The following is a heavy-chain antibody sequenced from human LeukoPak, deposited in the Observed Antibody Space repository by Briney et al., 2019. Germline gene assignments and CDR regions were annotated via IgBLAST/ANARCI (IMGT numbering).Heavy chain of an antibody. CDR2: ISPRGDIT. V-gene: IGHV3-23*01. CDR3: AKDDDWGRFNH. D-gene: IGHD3-16*01. CDR1: GFSFRSHG. J-gene: IGHJ1*01. Sequence: GGTLRLSCAASGFSFRSHGMNWVRQAPGKGLEWVSGISPRGDITYYKDSVRGRFTISRDNFKNTVSLHLNSLRAEDTAMYYCAKDDDWGRFNHWGQGTLVTVSS.